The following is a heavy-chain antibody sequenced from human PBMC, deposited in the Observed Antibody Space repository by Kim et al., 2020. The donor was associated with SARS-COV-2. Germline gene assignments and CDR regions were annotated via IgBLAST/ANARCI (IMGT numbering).Heavy chain of an antibody. Sequence: GGSLRLSCAASGFDFSNSWMHWVRQAPGKGLVWVASIRRDGGDITYADSVKGRLTISRDNAKNTLYLQMNGRRTEDTAVYYCAKVGDYDSSGFYAFFRSWGQVTRVTVSS. V-gene: IGHV3-74*03. CDR1: GFDFSNSW. J-gene: IGHJ1*01. D-gene: IGHD3-22*01. CDR2: IRRDGGDI. CDR3: AKVGDYDSSGFYAFFRS.